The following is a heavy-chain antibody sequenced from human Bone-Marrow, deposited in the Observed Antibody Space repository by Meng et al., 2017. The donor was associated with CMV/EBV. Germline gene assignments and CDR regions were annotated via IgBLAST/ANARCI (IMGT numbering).Heavy chain of an antibody. Sequence: GFTFSSYAMSWVRQAPGKGLEWVSAISGSGGSTYSADSVKGRFTISRDNSKNTLYLQMNSLRAEDTAVYYCAKGITIFGVGPGYFDYWGQGTLVTVSS. V-gene: IGHV3-23*01. D-gene: IGHD3-3*01. J-gene: IGHJ4*02. CDR3: AKGITIFGVGPGYFDY. CDR2: ISGSGGST. CDR1: GFTFSSYA.